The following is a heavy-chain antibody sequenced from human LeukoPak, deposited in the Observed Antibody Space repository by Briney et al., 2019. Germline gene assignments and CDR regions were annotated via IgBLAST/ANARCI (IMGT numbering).Heavy chain of an antibody. D-gene: IGHD2-2*01. V-gene: IGHV3-21*01. CDR3: ARDWGYCSSTSCYNWFDP. CDR1: GFTFSSYS. CDR2: ISSSSSYI. Sequence: AGGSLRLSCAASGFTFSSYSMNWVRQAPGKGLEWVSSISSSSSYIYYADSVKGRFTISRDNAKNSLYLQMNSLRAEDTAVYYCARDWGYCSSTSCYNWFDPWGQGTLVTVSS. J-gene: IGHJ5*02.